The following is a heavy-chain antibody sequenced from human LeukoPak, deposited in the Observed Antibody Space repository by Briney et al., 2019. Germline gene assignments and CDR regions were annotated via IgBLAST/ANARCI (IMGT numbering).Heavy chain of an antibody. J-gene: IGHJ4*02. CDR2: ISSSSSTI. CDR1: GFTFSSYS. V-gene: IGHV3-48*04. D-gene: IGHD3-22*01. CDR3: ARDYTAYYYDSSGYYDY. Sequence: GGSLRLSCAASGFTFSSYSMNWVRQAPGKGLEWVSYISSSSSTIYYADSVKGRFTISRDNAKNSLYLQMNSLRAEDTAVYYCARDYTAYYYDSSGYYDYWGQGTLVTVSS.